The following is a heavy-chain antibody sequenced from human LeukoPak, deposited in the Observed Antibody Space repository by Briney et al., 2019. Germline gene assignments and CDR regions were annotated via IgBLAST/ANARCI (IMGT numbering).Heavy chain of an antibody. D-gene: IGHD1-26*01. Sequence: PGGSLRLSCAASGFTFSSYGMHWVRHAPGKGLEWVAVISYDGSNKYYADSVKGRFTISRDNSKNTLYLQMNSLRAEDTAVYYCAKDFRRISGSYYVFDYWGQGTLVTVSS. CDR1: GFTFSSYG. CDR2: ISYDGSNK. J-gene: IGHJ4*02. CDR3: AKDFRRISGSYYVFDY. V-gene: IGHV3-30*18.